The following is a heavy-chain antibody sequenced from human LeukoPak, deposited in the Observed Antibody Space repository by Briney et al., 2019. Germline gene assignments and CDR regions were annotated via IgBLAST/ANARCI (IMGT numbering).Heavy chain of an antibody. CDR3: ARDRSRYFDL. V-gene: IGHV1-2*02. Sequence: GASVTASCKASGYTFSCFYMHWVRQAPGQGLEWMGWINPNGGGTDYAQKFQGRVTMTRDTSISTVYMELNRLTSDDTAVYYCARDRSRYFDLWGRGTLVTVSS. CDR2: INPNGGGT. CDR1: GYTFSCFY. J-gene: IGHJ2*01.